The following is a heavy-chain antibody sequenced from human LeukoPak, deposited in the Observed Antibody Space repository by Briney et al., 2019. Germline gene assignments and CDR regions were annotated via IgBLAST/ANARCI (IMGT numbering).Heavy chain of an antibody. V-gene: IGHV4-61*08. CDR2: IYYSGST. J-gene: IGHJ6*02. D-gene: IGHD3-22*01. Sequence: SETLSLTCTVSGGSISSGGYYWSWIRQHPGKGLEWIGYIYYSGSTNYNPSLKSRVTISVDTSKNQFSLKLSSVTAADTAVYYCARTMPYYYDSSGLGVWGQGTTVTVSS. CDR1: GGSISSGGYY. CDR3: ARTMPYYYDSSGLGV.